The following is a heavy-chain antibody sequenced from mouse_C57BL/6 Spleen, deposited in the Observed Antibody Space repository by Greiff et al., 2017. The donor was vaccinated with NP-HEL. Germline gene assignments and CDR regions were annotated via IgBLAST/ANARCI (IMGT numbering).Heavy chain of an antibody. CDR1: GFTFSDYG. D-gene: IGHD2-1*01. V-gene: IGHV5-17*01. J-gene: IGHJ4*01. Sequence: DVQLVESGGGLVKPGGSLKLSCAASGFTFSDYGMHWVRQAPEKGLEWVAYISSGSSTIYYADTVKGRFTISRDNAKNTLFLQMTRLRSEDTAMYYCARLYYGNYSYAMDYWGQGTSVTVSS. CDR3: ARLYYGNYSYAMDY. CDR2: ISSGSSTI.